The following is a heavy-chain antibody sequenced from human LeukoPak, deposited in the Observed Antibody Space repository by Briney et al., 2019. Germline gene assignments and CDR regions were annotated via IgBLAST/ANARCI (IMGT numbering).Heavy chain of an antibody. V-gene: IGHV3-9*01. D-gene: IGHD3-22*01. CDR1: GFTFDDYA. CDR3: AKMYYYDSSGSLFDY. J-gene: IGHJ4*02. CDR2: ISWNSGSI. Sequence: GGSLRLSCAASGFTFDDYAMHWVRQAPGKGLEWVSGISWNSGSIGYADSVKGRFTISRDNAKNSLYLQMNSLRAGDTALYYCAKMYYYDSSGSLFDYWGQGTLVTVSS.